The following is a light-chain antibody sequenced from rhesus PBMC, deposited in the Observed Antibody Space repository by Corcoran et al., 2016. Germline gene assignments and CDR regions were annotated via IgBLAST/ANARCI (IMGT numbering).Light chain of an antibody. Sequence: QVILTQSPATLSLSPGERATLPCRASQSGRRYLAWYQQKPGQAPRLLIYGASSRATGIPDRLSGSGSGTDFTLPISRLEPEDVGVYHCYQHSSGYSFGPGTKVEIK. CDR2: GAS. CDR3: YQHSSGYS. CDR1: QSGRRY. V-gene: IGKV3-10*01. J-gene: IGKJ2*01.